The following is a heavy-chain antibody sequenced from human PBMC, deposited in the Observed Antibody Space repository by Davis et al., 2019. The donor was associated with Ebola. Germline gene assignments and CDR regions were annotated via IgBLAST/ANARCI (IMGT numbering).Heavy chain of an antibody. D-gene: IGHD6-19*01. CDR1: ALPSDDYA. Sequence: SLTLSCPPSALPSDDYAMHWVRHLPGKGLEWVATISWNVDTTDYGDSVKGRFTIPRDNAKNSLYLEMNGLRGEDTALYYCARDLSGQWLPDGYAFHIWGQGTMVTVSS. CDR3: ARDLSGQWLPDGYAFHI. CDR2: ISWNVDTT. V-gene: IGHV3-9*02. J-gene: IGHJ3*02.